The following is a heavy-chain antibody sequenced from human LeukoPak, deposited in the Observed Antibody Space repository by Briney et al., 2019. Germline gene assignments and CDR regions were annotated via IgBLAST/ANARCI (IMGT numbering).Heavy chain of an antibody. Sequence: GGSLRLSCAASGFTVSSNYMSWVRQAPGKGLEWVSVIYSGGSTYYADSVKGRFTISRDNSKNTMYLQMNSLKTEDTALYYCARQRDGYNSDPFDIWGQGTMVTVFS. CDR3: ARQRDGYNSDPFDI. CDR1: GFTVSSNY. V-gene: IGHV3-53*05. J-gene: IGHJ3*02. D-gene: IGHD5-24*01. CDR2: IYSGGST.